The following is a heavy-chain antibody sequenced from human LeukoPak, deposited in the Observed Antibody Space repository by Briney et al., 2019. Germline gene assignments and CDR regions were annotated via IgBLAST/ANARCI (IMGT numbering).Heavy chain of an antibody. J-gene: IGHJ4*02. Sequence: SGGSLRLSCAASGFTFTSYAMSWVRQAPGKGLEWVSAISGSGDSTYYSDSVKGRFTISRDNSKNTLYVQMNSLRAEDTAVYYCAKPLVSDYYGSSGYWGYWGQGTLVTVSS. D-gene: IGHD3-22*01. CDR3: AKPLVSDYYGSSGYWGY. V-gene: IGHV3-23*01. CDR1: GFTFTSYA. CDR2: ISGSGDST.